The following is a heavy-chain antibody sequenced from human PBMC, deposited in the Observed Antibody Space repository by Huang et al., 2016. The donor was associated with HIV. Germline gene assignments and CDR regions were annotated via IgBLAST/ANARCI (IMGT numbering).Heavy chain of an antibody. CDR1: GFPFSTFG. Sequence: QVRLVESGGGVVQPGGSLTLSCEASGFPFSTFGMHWVRQAPGKGLELVAHIRFDGNKKVYEESLKGRFTIFRENSKNTVYLEMNRRTGEDTAMYFCAKGGAGYHNGPEYWGQGTQVIVS. CDR3: AKGGAGYHNGPEY. D-gene: IGHD2-8*01. CDR2: IRFDGNKK. J-gene: IGHJ4*02. V-gene: IGHV3-30*02.